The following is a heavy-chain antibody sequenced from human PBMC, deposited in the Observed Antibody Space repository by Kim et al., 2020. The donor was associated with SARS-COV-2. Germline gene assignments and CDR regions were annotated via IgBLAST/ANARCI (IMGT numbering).Heavy chain of an antibody. D-gene: IGHD6-19*01. V-gene: IGHV3-49*02. CDR3: TRARAVAEGDY. Sequence: DYAASVKARFTISRNDSKCIAYLQMNSMKTEDTAVYYCTRARAVAEGDYWGQGTLVTVSS. J-gene: IGHJ4*02.